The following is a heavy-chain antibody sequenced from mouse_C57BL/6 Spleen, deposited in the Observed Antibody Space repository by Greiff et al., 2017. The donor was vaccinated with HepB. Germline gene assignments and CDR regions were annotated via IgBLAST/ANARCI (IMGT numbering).Heavy chain of an antibody. CDR2: IYPGDGDT. CDR3: ARRGRPQGLDY. V-gene: IGHV1-80*01. CDR1: GYAFSRYW. J-gene: IGHJ2*01. Sequence: VQLQQSGAELVKPGASVKISCKASGYAFSRYWMNWVKQRPGKGLEWIGQIYPGDGDTNYNGKFKGKATLTADKSSSTAYMQLSSLTSEDSAVYFCARRGRPQGLDYWGQGTTLTVSS.